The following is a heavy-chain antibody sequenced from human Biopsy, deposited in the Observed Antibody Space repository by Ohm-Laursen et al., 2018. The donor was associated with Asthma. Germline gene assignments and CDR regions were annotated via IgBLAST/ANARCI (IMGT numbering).Heavy chain of an antibody. D-gene: IGHD6-13*01. J-gene: IGHJ4*02. Sequence: SLRLSCSASGFSFSKYGIHWVRQAPGKGLEWVAVITFDGSTQHYGDSVKGRFTISRDNSKNMLFLQMNSLRAEDTAAYYCLRDTLGYYFDIWGQGTQVTVSS. CDR2: ITFDGSTQ. CDR3: LRDTLGYYFDI. V-gene: IGHV3-30*19. CDR1: GFSFSKYG.